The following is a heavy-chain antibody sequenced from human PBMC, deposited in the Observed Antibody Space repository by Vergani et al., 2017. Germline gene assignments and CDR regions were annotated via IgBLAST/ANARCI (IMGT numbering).Heavy chain of an antibody. CDR3: AKDGPSSGWYLRKDYYYYGMDV. CDR2: IRYDVSNK. V-gene: IGHV3-30*02. CDR1: GFTFSSYG. D-gene: IGHD6-19*01. J-gene: IGHJ6*02. Sequence: QVQLVESGGGVVQPGGSLRLPCAASGFTFSSYGMHWVRQAPGKGLAWVAFIRYDVSNKYYADSVKGRFTISSDNSKNTMYLQMNSLRAEDTAVYYCAKDGPSSGWYLRKDYYYYGMDVWGQGTTVTVPS.